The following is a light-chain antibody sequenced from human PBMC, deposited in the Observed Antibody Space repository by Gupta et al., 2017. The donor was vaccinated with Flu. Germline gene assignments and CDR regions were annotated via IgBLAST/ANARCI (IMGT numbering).Light chain of an antibody. V-gene: IGKV3-15*01. Sequence: EIMMTQSPAILSVSTGARVTLSCRASHSVSSNLAWYQQKPGQPPRLLIYGASTRANGIPARFSGSGYGTEFTLTVSSLQSEDFGVYYCQQYNNWPPLTFGGGTKVEIK. CDR2: GAS. CDR3: QQYNNWPPLT. J-gene: IGKJ4*01. CDR1: HSVSSN.